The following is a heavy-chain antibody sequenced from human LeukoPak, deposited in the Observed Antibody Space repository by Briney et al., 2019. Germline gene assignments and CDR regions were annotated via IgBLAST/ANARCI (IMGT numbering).Heavy chain of an antibody. CDR2: IYYSGST. J-gene: IGHJ6*02. D-gene: IGHD4-23*01. Sequence: SETLSLTCAVYGGSFSGYYWSWIRQPPGKGLEWIGYIYYSGSTNYNPSLKSRVTISVDTSKNQFSLKLSSVTAADTAVYYCARDWYGGMGYYYGMDVWGQGTTVTVSS. V-gene: IGHV4-59*01. CDR3: ARDWYGGMGYYYGMDV. CDR1: GGSFSGYY.